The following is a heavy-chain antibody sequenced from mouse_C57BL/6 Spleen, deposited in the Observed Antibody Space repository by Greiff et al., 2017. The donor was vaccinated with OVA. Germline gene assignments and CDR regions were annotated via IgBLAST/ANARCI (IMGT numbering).Heavy chain of an antibody. CDR2: IHPSDSDT. CDR1: GYTFTSYW. Sequence: QVQLQQPGAELVMPGASVKLSCKASGYTFTSYWMHWVKQRPGQGLEWIGRIHPSDSDTNYNQKFKGKATLTVDKSSSTAYMQLSSLTSEDSAVYYCAIWGYGNYVWFAYWGQGTLVTVSA. CDR3: AIWGYGNYVWFAY. J-gene: IGHJ3*01. V-gene: IGHV1-74*01. D-gene: IGHD2-1*01.